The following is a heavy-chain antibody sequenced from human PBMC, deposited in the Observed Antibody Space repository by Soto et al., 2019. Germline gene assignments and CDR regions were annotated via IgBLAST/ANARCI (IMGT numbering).Heavy chain of an antibody. V-gene: IGHV3-23*01. Sequence: EGSLRLSCAASGFTFSSYAMSWVLLAQGKGKEWVSAISGSGGSTYYADSVKGRFTISRDNTKNTLYLQMNSLRAEDTAVYYCAKGLSGDSSGWYYMDVWGEGTTVTVSS. CDR1: GFTFSSYA. CDR3: AKGLSGDSSGWYYMDV. CDR2: ISGSGGST. J-gene: IGHJ6*03. D-gene: IGHD6-19*01.